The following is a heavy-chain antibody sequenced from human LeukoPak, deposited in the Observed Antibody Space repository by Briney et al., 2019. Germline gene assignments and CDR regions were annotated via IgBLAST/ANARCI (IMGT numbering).Heavy chain of an antibody. D-gene: IGHD3-3*01. CDR3: ASTDYDFWSGSGGFDP. CDR2: IYYSGST. CDR1: GGSISSSSYY. V-gene: IGHV4-39*01. Sequence: SETLSLTCTVSGGSISSSSYYWGWIRQPPGKGLEWIGSIYYSGSTYYNPSPKSRVTISVDTSKNQFSLKLSSVTAADTAVYYCASTDYDFWSGSGGFDPWSQGTLVTVSS. J-gene: IGHJ5*02.